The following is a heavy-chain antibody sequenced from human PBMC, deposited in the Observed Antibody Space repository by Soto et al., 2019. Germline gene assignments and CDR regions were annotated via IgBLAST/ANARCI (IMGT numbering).Heavy chain of an antibody. CDR1: GFTFSSYS. V-gene: IGHV3-48*02. D-gene: IGHD2-8*01. J-gene: IGHJ4*02. Sequence: GGSLRLSCAASGFTFSSYSMNWVRQAPGKGLEWVSYISSSSSTIYYADSVKGRFTISRDNAKNSLYLQMNSLRDEDTAVYYCARDWCTNGVCYSPFDYWGQGTLVTVSS. CDR2: ISSSSSTI. CDR3: ARDWCTNGVCYSPFDY.